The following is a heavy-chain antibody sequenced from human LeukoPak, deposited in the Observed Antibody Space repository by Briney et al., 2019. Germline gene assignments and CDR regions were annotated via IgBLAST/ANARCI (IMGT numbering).Heavy chain of an antibody. V-gene: IGHV3-48*01. J-gene: IGHJ6*03. D-gene: IGHD6-6*01. CDR2: ISSSSSTI. Sequence: GGSLRLSCAASGFTFSSDSMNWVRQAPGKGLEWVSYISSSSSTIYHADSVKGRFTTSRDNAKNSLYLQMNSLRAEDTAVYYCARSIAASPLYYYYYMDVWGKGTTVTVSS. CDR1: GFTFSSDS. CDR3: ARSIAASPLYYYYYMDV.